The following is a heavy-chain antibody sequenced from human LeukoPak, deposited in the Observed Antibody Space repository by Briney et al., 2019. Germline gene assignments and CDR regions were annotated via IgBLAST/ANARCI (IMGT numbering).Heavy chain of an antibody. CDR1: GFSFSSYG. CDR2: ISYDGSNK. D-gene: IGHD1-26*01. J-gene: IGHJ4*02. CDR3: TTDAGELPLFDY. V-gene: IGHV3-30*03. Sequence: GGSLRLSCAASGFSFSSYGMHWVRQAPGKGLEWVAAISYDGSNKYYTDSVKGRFTISRDDSKNTLYLQMNSLKTEDTAVYYCTTDAGELPLFDYWGQGILVTVSS.